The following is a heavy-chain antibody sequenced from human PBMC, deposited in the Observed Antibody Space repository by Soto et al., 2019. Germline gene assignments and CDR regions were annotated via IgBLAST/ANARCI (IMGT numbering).Heavy chain of an antibody. J-gene: IGHJ5*02. V-gene: IGHV4-39*01. CDR1: GGSISSGGYS. Sequence: SETLSLTCAVSGGSISSGGYSWGWIRQPPGKGLEWIGSIYYSGSTYHNPSLKSRVTISVDTSKNQFSLKLSSVTAADTAVYYCASPKIAFYNWFDPWVQGTLVTVSS. CDR2: IYYSGST. CDR3: ASPKIAFYNWFDP. D-gene: IGHD3-3*02.